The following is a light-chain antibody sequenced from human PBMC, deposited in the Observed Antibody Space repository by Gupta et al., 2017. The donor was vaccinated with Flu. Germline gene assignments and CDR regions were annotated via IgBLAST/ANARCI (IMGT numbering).Light chain of an antibody. V-gene: IGKV1-39*01. J-gene: IGKJ2*01. CDR3: QQSSTATLYT. CDR1: QNVGRY. Sequence: DIQITQSPSSLSASVGDRVIISCRASQNVGRYLNWYRQRPGNAPSLLIYAASNLQSGVSSRCSGSGSGTDFTLIISSRQPEDFATYYCQQSSTATLYTFGQGTKLEI. CDR2: AAS.